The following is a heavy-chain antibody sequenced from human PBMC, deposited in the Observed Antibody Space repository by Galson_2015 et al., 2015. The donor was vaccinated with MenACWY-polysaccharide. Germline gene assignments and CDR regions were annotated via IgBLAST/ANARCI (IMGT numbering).Heavy chain of an antibody. J-gene: IGHJ4*02. V-gene: IGHV3-30*18. CDR2: ISYDGRNE. CDR1: GFTLSSYG. D-gene: IGHD3-10*01. CDR3: TKAEKNYYFGSGSYLYY. Sequence: SLRLSCAASGFTLSSYGMHWVCQAPGKGLEWVAVISYDGRNEYYADSVKGRFTISRDNSKNTLYLQMNSLRAEDTAVYYCTKAEKNYYFGSGSYLYYWGQGTLVTVSS.